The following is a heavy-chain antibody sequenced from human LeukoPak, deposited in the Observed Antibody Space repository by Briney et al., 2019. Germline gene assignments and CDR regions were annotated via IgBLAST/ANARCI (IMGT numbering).Heavy chain of an antibody. CDR2: VYHSGST. J-gene: IGHJ4*02. D-gene: IGHD5-12*01. Sequence: TSETLSLTCTVSGGSISSFYWTWIRQPPGKGLEWIGYVYHSGSTNYNPSLKSRVAISVDTSKNQFSLKLTSVTAADTAVYYCARGIDIVATPHFDYWGQGTLVTVSS. CDR3: ARGIDIVATPHFDY. CDR1: GGSISSFY. V-gene: IGHV4-59*01.